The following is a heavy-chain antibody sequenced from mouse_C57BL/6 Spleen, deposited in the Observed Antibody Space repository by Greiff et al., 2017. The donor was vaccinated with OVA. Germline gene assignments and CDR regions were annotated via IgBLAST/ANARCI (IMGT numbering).Heavy chain of an antibody. Sequence: QVQLQQPGTGLVEPWASVTLSCKASGYTLTSYWVHWVKQRPGQGLEWMGNIKPSNGGTNYNEQFKSKATLTVDKYASTAYMQLSSLASEDSAVYYCARWELGYWGQGTTLTVSS. J-gene: IGHJ2*01. D-gene: IGHD4-1*01. CDR3: ARWELGY. CDR1: GYTLTSYW. V-gene: IGHV1-53*01. CDR2: IKPSNGGT.